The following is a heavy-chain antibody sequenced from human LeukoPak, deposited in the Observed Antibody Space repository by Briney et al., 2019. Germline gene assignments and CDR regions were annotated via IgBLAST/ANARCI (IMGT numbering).Heavy chain of an antibody. CDR2: IYYSGST. CDR1: GGSISSYY. J-gene: IGHJ3*02. CDR3: ARVGMTYDAFDI. V-gene: IGHV4-59*01. D-gene: IGHD2-21*02. Sequence: SETLSLTCTVSGGSISSYYWSWIRQPPGKGLEWIGYIYYSGSTNYNPSLKSRVTISVDTSKNQFSLKLSSVTAADTAVYYCARVGMTYDAFDIWGQGTMVTVSS.